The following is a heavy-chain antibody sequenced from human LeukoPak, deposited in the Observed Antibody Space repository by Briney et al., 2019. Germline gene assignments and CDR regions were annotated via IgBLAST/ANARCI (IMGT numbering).Heavy chain of an antibody. CDR3: ARDPGDYPPYYFDY. D-gene: IGHD2-21*02. Sequence: SETLSLTCTVSGGSISGYYWSWIRQPAGKRLEWIGRIYTSGSTNYNPSLKSRVTMSVDTPTNQFSLKLTSVTAADTAVYYCARDPGDYPPYYFDYWGQGTLVTVSS. V-gene: IGHV4-4*07. J-gene: IGHJ4*02. CDR2: IYTSGST. CDR1: GGSISGYY.